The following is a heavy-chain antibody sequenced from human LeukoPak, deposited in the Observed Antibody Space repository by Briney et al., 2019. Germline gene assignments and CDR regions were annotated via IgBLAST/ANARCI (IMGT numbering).Heavy chain of an antibody. CDR3: ARVVVPAAMGPDWFDP. CDR2: IYTSGRT. J-gene: IGHJ5*02. CDR1: GGSISSYY. Sequence: PSETLSLTCTVSGGSISSYYWSWIRQHAGKGLEWIGRIYTSGRTNYNPSLKSRVTMSVDTSKNQFSLKLSSVTAADTAVYYCARVVVPAAMGPDWFDPWGQGTLVTVSS. V-gene: IGHV4-4*07. D-gene: IGHD2-2*01.